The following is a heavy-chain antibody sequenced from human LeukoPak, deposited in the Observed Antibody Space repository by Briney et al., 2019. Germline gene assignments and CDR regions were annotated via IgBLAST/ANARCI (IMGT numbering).Heavy chain of an antibody. Sequence: PGGSLKLSCAASGFTFSSYAMSWVRQAPGKGLEWVSAISVTGGSADYADSVKGRFTISRDNSKNTLYLQMDSLGAEDTAVYFYAKAPGLYDSHLDYWGQGTLVTVSS. D-gene: IGHD3-22*01. J-gene: IGHJ4*02. CDR3: AKAPGLYDSHLDY. CDR2: ISVTGGSA. CDR1: GFTFSSYA. V-gene: IGHV3-23*01.